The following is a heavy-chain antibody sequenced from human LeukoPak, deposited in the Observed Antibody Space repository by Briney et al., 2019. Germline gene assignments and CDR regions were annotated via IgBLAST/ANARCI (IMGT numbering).Heavy chain of an antibody. V-gene: IGHV3-23*01. D-gene: IGHD3-22*01. CDR3: ARDHRNTQYYYDSSGYYHYFDY. Sequence: GGSLRLSCAASGFTFSSYAMSWVRQAPGKGLEWVSAISGSGGSTYYADSVKGRFTISRDNSKNTLYLQMNSLRSEDTAVYYCARDHRNTQYYYDSSGYYHYFDYWGQGTLVTVSS. J-gene: IGHJ4*02. CDR1: GFTFSSYA. CDR2: ISGSGGST.